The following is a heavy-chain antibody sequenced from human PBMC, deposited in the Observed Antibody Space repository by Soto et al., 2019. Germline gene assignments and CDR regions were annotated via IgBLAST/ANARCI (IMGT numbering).Heavy chain of an antibody. Sequence: SETLSLTCTVSGGSISSDGYYWNWIRQHPGKGLEWIGYIYYSGSTYYNPSLKSRVTMSVDTSKNQFSLKLSSVTAADTAIYYCAGPYCSGGSCYPMFDSWGQGTPVTVSS. CDR3: AGPYCSGGSCYPMFDS. J-gene: IGHJ4*02. CDR1: GGSISSDGYY. CDR2: IYYSGST. D-gene: IGHD2-15*01. V-gene: IGHV4-31*03.